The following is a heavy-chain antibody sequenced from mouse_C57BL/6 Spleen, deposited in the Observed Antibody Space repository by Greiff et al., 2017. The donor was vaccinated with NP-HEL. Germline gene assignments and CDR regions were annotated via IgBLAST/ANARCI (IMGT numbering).Heavy chain of an antibody. D-gene: IGHD2-5*01. CDR2: IRNKANNHAT. J-gene: IGHJ4*01. CDR3: TSYSNYALDY. CDR1: GFTFSDAW. Sequence: EVQGVESGGGLVQPGGSMKLSCAASGFTFSDAWMDWVRQSPEKGLEWVAEIRNKANNHATYYAESVKGRFTISRDDSKSSVYLQMNSLRAEDTGIYYCTSYSNYALDYWGQGTSVTVSS. V-gene: IGHV6-6*01.